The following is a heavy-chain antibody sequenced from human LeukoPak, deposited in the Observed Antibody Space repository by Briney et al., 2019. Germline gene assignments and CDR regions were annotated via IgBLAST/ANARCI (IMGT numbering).Heavy chain of an antibody. CDR2: INPSGGST. CDR3: ARGGLPPYYYYGMDV. CDR1: GYTFTSYY. Sequence: ASVKVSCKASGYTFTSYYMHWVRQAPGQGLEWMGIINPSGGSTSYAQKFQGRVTMTRDTSTSTVYMELSSLRSEGTAVYYCARGGLPPYYYYGMDVWGKGTTVTVSS. V-gene: IGHV1-46*01. J-gene: IGHJ6*04.